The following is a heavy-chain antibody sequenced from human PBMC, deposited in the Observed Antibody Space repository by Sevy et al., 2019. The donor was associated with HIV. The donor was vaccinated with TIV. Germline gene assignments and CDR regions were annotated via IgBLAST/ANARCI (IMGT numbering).Heavy chain of an antibody. CDR3: ARDRKYCSGGSCDDAFDI. D-gene: IGHD2-15*01. CDR2: ISSSSSYI. V-gene: IGHV3-21*01. CDR1: GFTFSSYS. Sequence: GGSLRLSCAASGFTFSSYSMNWVRQAPGKGLEWVSSISSSSSYIYYADSVKGRFTISRDNAKNSLYLQMNSLRAEDTAVYYCARDRKYCSGGSCDDAFDIWGQGTMVTVSS. J-gene: IGHJ3*02.